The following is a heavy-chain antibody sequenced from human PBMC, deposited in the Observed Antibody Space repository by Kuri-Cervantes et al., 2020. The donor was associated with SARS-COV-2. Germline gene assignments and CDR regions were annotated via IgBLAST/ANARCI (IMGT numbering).Heavy chain of an antibody. V-gene: IGHV3-48*03. Sequence: GGSLRLSCAASGFTLSSYEMNWVRQAPGKGLEWVSYISSSGSTIYYADSVKGRFTISRDNAKNSLYLQMNSLRAEDTAVYYCARVDPPLIDSSGLTGIDYWGQGTLVTVSS. J-gene: IGHJ4*02. D-gene: IGHD6-19*01. CDR3: ARVDPPLIDSSGLTGIDY. CDR2: ISSSGSTI. CDR1: GFTLSSYE.